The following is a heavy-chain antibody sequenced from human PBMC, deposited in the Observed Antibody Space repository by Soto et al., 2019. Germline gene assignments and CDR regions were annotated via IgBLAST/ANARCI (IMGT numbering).Heavy chain of an antibody. CDR1: GFTFSSYL. J-gene: IGHJ6*03. Sequence: PGGSLRLSCASSGFTFSSYLMSWVRQAPGKGLEWVANIKQDGSEKYYVDSVKGRFTISRDNAKNSLYLQMNSLRAEDTAVYYYARLVVYYYYYMYVCGQGTTLTVSS. D-gene: IGHD3-22*01. CDR3: ARLVVYYYYYMYV. V-gene: IGHV3-7*01. CDR2: IKQDGSEK.